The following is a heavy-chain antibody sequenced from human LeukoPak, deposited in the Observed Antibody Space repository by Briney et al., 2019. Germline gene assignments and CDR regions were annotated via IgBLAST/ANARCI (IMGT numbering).Heavy chain of an antibody. J-gene: IGHJ4*02. V-gene: IGHV4-31*03. CDR2: ISYSGST. Sequence: PSQTLSLTCTVSGGSISSGGYYWSWIRQHPGKGLEWIGHISYSGSTYYNPSLNSRVSISVGTSKSQLSLRLSSVTAADTAVYYCARVRGYSYGELDYWGQGTLVTVSS. D-gene: IGHD5-18*01. CDR1: GGSISSGGYY. CDR3: ARVRGYSYGELDY.